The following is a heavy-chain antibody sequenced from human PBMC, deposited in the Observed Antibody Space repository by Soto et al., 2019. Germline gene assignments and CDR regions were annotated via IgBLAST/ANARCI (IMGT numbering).Heavy chain of an antibody. J-gene: IGHJ3*02. V-gene: IGHV1-18*01. Sequence: QVQLVQSGAEVKKPGASVKVSCKASGYTFTSYGISWVRQAPGQGLEWMGWINAYNGYTNYAQNLQGRVTMTTDTSTSTAYMELRSLRSDDTAVYYCARARGSCSGGSCYLYNAFDIWGQGTMVTVSS. CDR3: ARARGSCSGGSCYLYNAFDI. CDR2: INAYNGYT. D-gene: IGHD2-15*01. CDR1: GYTFTSYG.